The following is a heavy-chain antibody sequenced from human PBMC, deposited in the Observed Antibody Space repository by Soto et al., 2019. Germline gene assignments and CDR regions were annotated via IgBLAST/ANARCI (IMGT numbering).Heavy chain of an antibody. CDR1: GFTSSTYA. CDR2: ISGSGGST. V-gene: IGHV3-23*01. CDR3: AKGSSSWYVAWFDP. J-gene: IGHJ5*02. D-gene: IGHD6-13*01. Sequence: GGSQRLSSAASGFTSSTYAMSWVRQAPGKGLEWVSGISGSGGSTYYADSVKGRFTISRDNSKNTLYLQMNSLRAEDTAVYYCAKGSSSWYVAWFDPWGQGTLVTVSS.